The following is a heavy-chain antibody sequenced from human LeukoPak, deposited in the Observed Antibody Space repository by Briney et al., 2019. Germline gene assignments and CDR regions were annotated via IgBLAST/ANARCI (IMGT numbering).Heavy chain of an antibody. CDR3: ARKSGGSQRKMDDSFDP. Sequence: GGSLRLSCAASGFTFSDYAMHWVRQAPDKGLEWVSVISYDGTYKYYGNSVKGRVTISRDNSKNTLYLQMDSLGPEDTGVYSCARKSGGSQRKMDDSFDPWGQGTLVIVSS. CDR1: GFTFSDYA. D-gene: IGHD3-10*01. CDR2: ISYDGTYK. J-gene: IGHJ5*02. V-gene: IGHV3-30*04.